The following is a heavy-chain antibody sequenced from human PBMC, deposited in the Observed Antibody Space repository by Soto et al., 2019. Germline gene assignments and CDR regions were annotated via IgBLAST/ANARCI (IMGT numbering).Heavy chain of an antibody. Sequence: PGESLKISCKGSEYSFTDYWIGWVRQMPGKGLEWMGIIYPGDSDTRYSPSFQGHVTISADKSISTAYLQWSSLKASDTAMYFCARQGSRTSSTYSYHGMDVWGQGTTVTVSS. CDR3: ARQGSRTSSTYSYHGMDV. V-gene: IGHV5-51*01. CDR1: EYSFTDYW. J-gene: IGHJ6*02. CDR2: IYPGDSDT. D-gene: IGHD6-6*01.